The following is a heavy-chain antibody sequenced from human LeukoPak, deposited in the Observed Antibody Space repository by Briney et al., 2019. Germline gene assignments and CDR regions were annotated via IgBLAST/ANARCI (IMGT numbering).Heavy chain of an antibody. CDR3: ARDMRGYCSSTSCPGSGNYMDV. D-gene: IGHD2-2*01. V-gene: IGHV3-30*03. CDR2: ISFDASNK. J-gene: IGHJ6*03. CDR1: GFTFSSYG. Sequence: PGGSLRLSCAASGFTFSSYGMHWVRQAPGKGLEWVAVISFDASNKYYADSVKGRFTISRDNAKNSLYLQMNSLRAEDTAVYYCARDMRGYCSSTSCPGSGNYMDVWGKGTTVTVSS.